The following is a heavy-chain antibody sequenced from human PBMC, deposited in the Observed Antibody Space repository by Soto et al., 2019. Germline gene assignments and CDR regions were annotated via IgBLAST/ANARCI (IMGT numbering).Heavy chain of an antibody. J-gene: IGHJ4*02. CDR1: GGSISSDDYS. CDR2: IYDSGSP. CDR3: ARSLDYDTSGPYYFDA. V-gene: IGHV4-30-2*01. D-gene: IGHD3-22*01. Sequence: QLQLQESGSGLVKPSQTLSLTCAVSGGSISSDDYSWSWIRQPPGKGLEWIGYIYDSGSPYYNPSPKLRTPISLYRSRNHFSLQLNSVAATDKAMYYCARSLDYDTSGPYYFDAWGQGTLVTVSS.